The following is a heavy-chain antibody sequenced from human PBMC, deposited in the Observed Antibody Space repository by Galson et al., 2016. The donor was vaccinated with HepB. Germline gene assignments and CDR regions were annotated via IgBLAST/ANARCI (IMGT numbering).Heavy chain of an antibody. CDR1: GFTFSRST. CDR2: ISSTGDIT. D-gene: IGHD3-3*01. Sequence: SLRLSCAASGFTFSRSTMHWVRQAPGKGLEYVSGISSTGDITYYTDSLKGRFTVSRDNSKNTLALQMSSLRAEDAALYYCVKGSEKLRVLEWVSAFDFWGQGTLVTVSS. CDR3: VKGSEKLRVLEWVSAFDF. J-gene: IGHJ4*02. V-gene: IGHV3-64D*09.